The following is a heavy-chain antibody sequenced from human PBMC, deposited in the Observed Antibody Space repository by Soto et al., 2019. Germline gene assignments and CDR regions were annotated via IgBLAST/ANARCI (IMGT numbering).Heavy chain of an antibody. CDR3: ARYFMVPVDFVDY. D-gene: IGHD2-8*01. V-gene: IGHV4-59*01. CDR2: IYYSGST. CDR1: NGSLSSNY. J-gene: IGHJ4*02. Sequence: SETLSLTCTVSNGSLSSNYWSWIRQSPGKGLEWIGNIYYSGSTNYNPSLKSRVTMSVDTSKNQFTLKLSSVTAADTGVYFCARYFMVPVDFVDYWGQGTLVTVSS.